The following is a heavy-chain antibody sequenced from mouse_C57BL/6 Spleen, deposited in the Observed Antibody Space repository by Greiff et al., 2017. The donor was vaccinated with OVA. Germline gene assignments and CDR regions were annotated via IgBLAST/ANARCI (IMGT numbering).Heavy chain of an antibody. CDR2: IAPNSGGT. J-gene: IGHJ4*01. Sequence: QVQLQQPGAELVKPGASVKLSCKASGYTFTSYWMHWVKQRPGRGLEWIGRIAPNSGGTKYNEKFKSKATLTVDKPSSTAYMQLSSLTSEDSAVYYCAREGPYDYDVDYYAMDYWGQGTSVTVSS. CDR1: GYTFTSYW. D-gene: IGHD2-4*01. CDR3: AREGPYDYDVDYYAMDY. V-gene: IGHV1-72*01.